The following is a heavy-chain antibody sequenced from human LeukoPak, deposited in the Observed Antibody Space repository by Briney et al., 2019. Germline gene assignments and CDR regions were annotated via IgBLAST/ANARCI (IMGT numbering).Heavy chain of an antibody. V-gene: IGHV4-39*01. CDR1: GGSISSSSYY. CDR3: ARQVVGEKLIGVDYFDY. CDR2: IYYSGST. J-gene: IGHJ4*02. D-gene: IGHD2-15*01. Sequence: SETLSLTCTVSGGSISSSSYYWGWIRQPPGKGLEWIGSIYYSGSTYYNPSLKSRVTISVDTSKNQFSLKLSSVTAADTAVYYCARQVVGEKLIGVDYFDYWGQGTLVTVSS.